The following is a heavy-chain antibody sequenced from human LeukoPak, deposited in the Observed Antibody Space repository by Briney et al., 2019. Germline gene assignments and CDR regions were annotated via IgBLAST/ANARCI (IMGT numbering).Heavy chain of an antibody. CDR2: IRFDETEK. D-gene: IGHD5-18*01. V-gene: IGHV3-30*02. Sequence: TGGSLRLSCAASGFRFNSHGMHWVRQAPGKGLEWVAFIRFDETEKYYIDSVKGRFSISRDDSKNTVFLQMNSLRAEDTALYYCARDQGGYSCGAFDYWGQGILVTVSP. CDR3: ARDQGGYSCGAFDY. J-gene: IGHJ4*02. CDR1: GFRFNSHG.